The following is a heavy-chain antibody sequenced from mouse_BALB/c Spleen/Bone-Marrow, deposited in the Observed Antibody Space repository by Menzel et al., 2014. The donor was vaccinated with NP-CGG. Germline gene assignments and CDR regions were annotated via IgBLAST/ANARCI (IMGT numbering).Heavy chain of an antibody. CDR3: ARALGDGYYYAMDY. D-gene: IGHD2-3*01. CDR2: IDPSDSET. V-gene: IGHV1-69*02. Sequence: QVHVKQSGAQLVKPGAPVKLSCKASGYTFTSYWVNWVKQRPGRGLEWIGRIDPSDSETHYNQKFKDKATLTVDKSSSTAYIQVSSLTSEDSAVYHCARALGDGYYYAMDYWGQGTSVTVSS. CDR1: GYTFTSYW. J-gene: IGHJ4*01.